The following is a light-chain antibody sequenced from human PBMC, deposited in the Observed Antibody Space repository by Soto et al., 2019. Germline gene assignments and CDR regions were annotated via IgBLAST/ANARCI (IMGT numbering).Light chain of an antibody. CDR2: EVT. CDR3: SSYAGSFAV. CDR1: SSDIGGYDY. Sequence: QSALTQPPSASGSPGQSVTISCTGTSSDIGGYDYVSWYQQHPRKAPQLLIYEVTRRPSGVPDRFSGSKSGNTASLTVSGLQAEDEADYYCSSYAGSFAVFGGGTQLTV. J-gene: IGLJ7*01. V-gene: IGLV2-8*01.